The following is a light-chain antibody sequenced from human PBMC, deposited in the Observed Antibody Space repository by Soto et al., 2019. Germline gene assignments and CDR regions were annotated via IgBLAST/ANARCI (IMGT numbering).Light chain of an antibody. CDR3: QQYNNWPPIT. Sequence: ESVMNQSPATLSVSSGERATLSCRASQSVSIKLAWYQQRPGQAPRLLIYDTSTRATGIPARFSGSGSGTEFTLTISSLQSEDFAVYYCQQYNNWPPITFGQRTRLEIK. CDR2: DTS. CDR1: QSVSIK. J-gene: IGKJ5*01. V-gene: IGKV3-15*01.